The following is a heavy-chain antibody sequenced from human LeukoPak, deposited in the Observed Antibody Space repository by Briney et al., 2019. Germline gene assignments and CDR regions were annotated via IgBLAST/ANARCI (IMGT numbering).Heavy chain of an antibody. Sequence: PGGSLRLSCAASGFTFSSYAMHWVRQAPGKGLEYVSVISSNGGSTYYANSVKGRFTISRDNSKNTLYLQMGSMRDEDMAVYYCARGGPFQWELLVYWGQGTLVTVSS. D-gene: IGHD1-26*01. V-gene: IGHV3-64*01. CDR1: GFTFSSYA. CDR2: ISSNGGST. J-gene: IGHJ4*02. CDR3: ARGGPFQWELLVY.